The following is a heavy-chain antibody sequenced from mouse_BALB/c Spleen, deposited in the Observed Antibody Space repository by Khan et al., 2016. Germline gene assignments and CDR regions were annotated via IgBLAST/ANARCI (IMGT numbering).Heavy chain of an antibody. CDR2: IWAGGST. D-gene: IGHD2-4*01. Sequence: VKLLESGPGLVALSQSLSITCTVSGFSLTNSGVHWVRQPPGKGLDWLGVIWAGGSTDYNSALMSRLSITKDNSQNQVFLKMNSLQTDDTAMYYCARDDQDYDAWFASWGQGTLVTVSA. J-gene: IGHJ3*01. CDR1: GFSLTNSG. V-gene: IGHV2-9*02. CDR3: ARDDQDYDAWFAS.